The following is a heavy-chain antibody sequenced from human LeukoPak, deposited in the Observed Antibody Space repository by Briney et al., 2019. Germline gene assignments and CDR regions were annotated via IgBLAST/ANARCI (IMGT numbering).Heavy chain of an antibody. Sequence: KPSETLSLTCTVSGGSVSSNSYYWGWIRQPPGKGLEWIGTIYYSGSTYYNPSLRSRVTISGDTSKNQFSLKLSSVTAADTAVYYCVLYCSGSNCYYFDYWGQGALVTVSS. CDR3: VLYCSGSNCYYFDY. J-gene: IGHJ4*02. CDR2: IYYSGST. CDR1: GGSVSSNSYY. D-gene: IGHD2-15*01. V-gene: IGHV4-39*01.